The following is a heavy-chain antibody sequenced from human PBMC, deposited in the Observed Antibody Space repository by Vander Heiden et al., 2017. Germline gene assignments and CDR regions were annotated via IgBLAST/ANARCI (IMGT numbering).Heavy chain of an antibody. CDR2: ISTSSSII. CDR3: ARGTYSGYDYGSHYGMDV. J-gene: IGHJ6*02. Sequence: EVQLVESGGGLVQPGGSLRLSGAASGFTFSRYSLNWVRQAPGKGLEWISYISTSSSIIYYADSVKGRFTISRDNAKNSLYLQMNSLRDEDTAVYYCARGTYSGYDYGSHYGMDVWGQGTTVTVSS. CDR1: GFTFSRYS. D-gene: IGHD5-12*01. V-gene: IGHV3-48*02.